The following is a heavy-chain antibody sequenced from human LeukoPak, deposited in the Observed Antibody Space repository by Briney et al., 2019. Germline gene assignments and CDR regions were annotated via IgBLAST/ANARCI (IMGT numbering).Heavy chain of an antibody. V-gene: IGHV4-39*07. Sequence: SETLSLTCTVSGAPITLSSFLWGWIRQPPGKGLGGFGGFYYSGSTYYNPSLKSRVTISVDTSKNQFSLKLSSVTAADTAVYYCARGVNDSSGYYYVFYFDYWGQGTLVTVSS. CDR1: GAPITLSSFL. CDR3: ARGVNDSSGYYYVFYFDY. D-gene: IGHD3-22*01. CDR2: FYYSGST. J-gene: IGHJ4*02.